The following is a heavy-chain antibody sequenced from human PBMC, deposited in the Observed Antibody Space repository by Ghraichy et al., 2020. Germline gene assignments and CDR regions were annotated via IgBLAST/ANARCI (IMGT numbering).Heavy chain of an antibody. CDR2: INHSGST. CDR1: GGSFSGYY. Sequence: SETLSLTCAVYGGSFSGYYWSWIRQPPGKGLEWIGEINHSGSTNYNPSLKSRVTISVDTSKNQFSLKLSSVTAADTAVYYCARAGRAHYYDSSGYYWFDPWGQGTLVTVSS. CDR3: ARAGRAHYYDSSGYYWFDP. D-gene: IGHD3-22*01. V-gene: IGHV4-34*01. J-gene: IGHJ5*02.